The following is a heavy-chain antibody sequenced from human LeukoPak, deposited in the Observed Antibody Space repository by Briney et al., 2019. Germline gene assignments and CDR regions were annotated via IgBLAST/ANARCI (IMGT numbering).Heavy chain of an antibody. CDR2: ISGSGAST. V-gene: IGHV3-23*01. J-gene: IGHJ4*02. CDR1: GFTFSTNA. D-gene: IGHD3-22*01. Sequence: PGGSLRLSCLTSGFTFSTNAMSWVRQAPGKGLEWISGISGSGASTYYADSVTGRFTISRDNSRNTLYLQMNSLRGDDTAVYYCAKVSGSSGYLLVFDYWGQGTLVTVSS. CDR3: AKVSGSSGYLLVFDY.